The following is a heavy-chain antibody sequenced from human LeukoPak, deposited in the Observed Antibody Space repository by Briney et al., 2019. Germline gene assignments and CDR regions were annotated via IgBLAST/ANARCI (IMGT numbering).Heavy chain of an antibody. Sequence: GGSLRLSCAASGFTFDDYGMSWVGHAPGKGLEWVSGINWNGGSTEYADSVKGRFTISRDNANNSLYLQMNSLRAEDTALYYCPRESIGDYLRRGYFDYWGQGTLVTVSS. CDR2: INWNGGST. V-gene: IGHV3-20*04. J-gene: IGHJ4*02. CDR3: PRESIGDYLRRGYFDY. D-gene: IGHD4-17*01. CDR1: GFTFDDYG.